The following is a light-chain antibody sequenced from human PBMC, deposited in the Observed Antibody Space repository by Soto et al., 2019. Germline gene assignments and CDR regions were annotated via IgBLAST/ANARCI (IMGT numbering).Light chain of an antibody. V-gene: IGKV3-15*01. CDR1: QSVSSD. Sequence: EIVMTQSPATLSMSPGERATLSCGASQSVSSDLAWYHQKPGQAPTLLIHGASTRATGIPARFSGSGSGTEFTLTISSLQSEDFAVYYCQQYNSSPRTFGQGTKVDIK. CDR3: QQYNSSPRT. J-gene: IGKJ1*01. CDR2: GAS.